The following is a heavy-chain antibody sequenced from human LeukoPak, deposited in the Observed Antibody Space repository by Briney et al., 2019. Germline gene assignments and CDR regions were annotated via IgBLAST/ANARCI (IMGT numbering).Heavy chain of an antibody. Sequence: NPSDTLSLTCTVSGGSISSVSYYWHWIRRYPGKGQECIGYIYYSGNTHYNPSLKSRLTISIDTSRKQFSLKLNFVTAADTALYYCARERRGSYYFYGLDVWGQGTTVTVSS. J-gene: IGHJ6*02. CDR1: GGSISSVSYY. CDR2: IYYSGNT. CDR3: ARERRGSYYFYGLDV. V-gene: IGHV4-31*03.